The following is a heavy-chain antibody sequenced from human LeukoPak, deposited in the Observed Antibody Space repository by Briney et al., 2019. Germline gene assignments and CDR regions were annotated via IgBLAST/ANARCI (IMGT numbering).Heavy chain of an antibody. D-gene: IGHD6-13*01. J-gene: IGHJ3*02. CDR3: ARDIGASGI. Sequence: GGSLRLSCAASGFTLSNYWMSWVRQAPGKGLEWVANIKPDGSERYYVDSVKGRFTISRDNGKNSLYLQTNSLRAEDTAVYYCARDIGASGIWGQVTMVTVSS. CDR2: IKPDGSER. V-gene: IGHV3-7*04. CDR1: GFTLSNYW.